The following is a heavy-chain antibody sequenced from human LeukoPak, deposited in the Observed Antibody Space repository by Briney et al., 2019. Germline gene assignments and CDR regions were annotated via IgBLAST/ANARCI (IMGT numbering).Heavy chain of an antibody. CDR1: GYTFITYG. V-gene: IGHV1-18*01. CDR2: ISGYTGNT. CDR3: ARDAGGTKKHNWFDP. Sequence: ASVKVSCKTSGYTFITYGISWVRQAPGQGFEWMGWISGYTGNTNYAQKFQGRVTMTIDTSTSTVYMGLRSLRSDDTAVYYCARDAGGTKKHNWFDPWGQGTLVTVSS. D-gene: IGHD6-25*01. J-gene: IGHJ5*02.